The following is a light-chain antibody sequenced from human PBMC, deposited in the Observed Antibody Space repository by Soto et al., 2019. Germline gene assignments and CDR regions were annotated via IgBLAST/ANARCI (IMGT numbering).Light chain of an antibody. CDR3: QHYDHLPPFT. V-gene: IGKV1-33*01. CDR2: GAS. CDR1: QDIRKY. J-gene: IGKJ3*01. Sequence: DIQMTQSPSSLSASVGDRVTITCQASQDIRKYLNWYQQKPGRAPKLLIYGASNLETGVPSRFSGSGYGTDFTFTIISLQPEDIATYYCQHYDHLPPFTFGPGTKGAIK.